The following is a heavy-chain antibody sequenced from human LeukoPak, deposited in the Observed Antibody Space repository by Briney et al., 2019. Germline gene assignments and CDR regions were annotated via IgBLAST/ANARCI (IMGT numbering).Heavy chain of an antibody. J-gene: IGHJ4*02. D-gene: IGHD2-15*01. CDR2: IYYSGST. CDR1: GGYISSSFYY. Sequence: SETLSLTCTVSGGYISSSFYYWGWIRQPPGKGLEWLGSIYYSGSTYYNPSLKSRVTISVDTSKNQFSLKLSSVTAADTAVYYCARVIRSAATDYWGQGTLVTVSS. V-gene: IGHV4-39*07. CDR3: ARVIRSAATDY.